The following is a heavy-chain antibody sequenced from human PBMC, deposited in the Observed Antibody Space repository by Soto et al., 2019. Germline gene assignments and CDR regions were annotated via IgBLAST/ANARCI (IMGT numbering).Heavy chain of an antibody. CDR2: IYHSGGT. V-gene: IGHV4-30-2*06. CDR1: GGSISSGGYS. Sequence: QLQLQESGSGLVKPSQTLSLTCAVSGGSISSGGYSWNWIRQLPGKGLEWIGYIYHSGGTLYNPSLKSRVTISVDKSRNHFSLTLTSVTAADTAVYYCARDSLTGNWFDPWGQGTLVTVSS. D-gene: IGHD2-8*02. CDR3: ARDSLTGNWFDP. J-gene: IGHJ5*02.